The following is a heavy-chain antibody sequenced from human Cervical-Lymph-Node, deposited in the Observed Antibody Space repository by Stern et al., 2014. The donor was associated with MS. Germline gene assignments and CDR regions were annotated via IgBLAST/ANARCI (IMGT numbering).Heavy chain of an antibody. J-gene: IGHJ4*02. Sequence: QVPLRESGPALVKPTQTLTLTCTFSGFSLSTSGMCVSWIRQPPGQALEWLALIDWDDDKYYTTSLETRLTISKGTSKNQVVLTMTDMDPADTATYYCARAYYYDRVFDYWGQGTLVTVSS. CDR3: ARAYYYDRVFDY. D-gene: IGHD3-22*01. CDR2: IDWDDDK. CDR1: GFSLSTSGMC. V-gene: IGHV2-70*01.